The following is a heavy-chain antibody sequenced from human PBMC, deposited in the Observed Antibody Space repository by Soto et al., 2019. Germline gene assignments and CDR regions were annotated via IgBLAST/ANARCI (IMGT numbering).Heavy chain of an antibody. CDR2: INHSGST. Sequence: SEILSLTFAVHGGPFSGYYSSWIRQPPGKGLEWIGEINHSGSTNYNPSLKSRVTISVDTSKNQFSRKLSSVTAADTAVYYCARGPGSWYFSALYYYGMDVWGQGTTVT. D-gene: IGHD6-13*01. CDR3: ARGPGSWYFSALYYYGMDV. J-gene: IGHJ6*02. CDR1: GGPFSGYY. V-gene: IGHV4-34*01.